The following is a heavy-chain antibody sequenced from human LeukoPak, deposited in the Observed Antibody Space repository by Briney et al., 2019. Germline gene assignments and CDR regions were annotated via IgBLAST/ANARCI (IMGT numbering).Heavy chain of an antibody. CDR3: ARCGYYDFWSGYNPATFDY. J-gene: IGHJ4*02. V-gene: IGHV4-39*01. CDR2: IYYSGST. D-gene: IGHD3-3*01. CDR1: SGSISSSSYY. Sequence: SETLSLTCTVSSGSISSSSYYWGWIRQPPGKGLERIGSIYYSGSTYYKPSLKSRVTISVDTSKNQFSLKLTSVTAADTAVYYCARCGYYDFWSGYNPATFDYWGQGTLVTVSS.